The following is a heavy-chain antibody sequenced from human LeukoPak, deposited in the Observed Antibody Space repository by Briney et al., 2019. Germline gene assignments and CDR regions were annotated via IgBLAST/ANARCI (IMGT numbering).Heavy chain of an antibody. Sequence: SETLSLTCTVSGASITNSAYHWGWIRQPPGKGLEWIGSIYYSGSTYYNPSLKSRVTISVDTSKNQFSLKLSSVTAADTAVYYCARARGYYYDSSGPLAFDIWGQGTMVTVSS. CDR3: ARARGYYYDSSGPLAFDI. CDR2: IYYSGST. J-gene: IGHJ3*02. D-gene: IGHD3-22*01. V-gene: IGHV4-39*07. CDR1: GASITNSAYH.